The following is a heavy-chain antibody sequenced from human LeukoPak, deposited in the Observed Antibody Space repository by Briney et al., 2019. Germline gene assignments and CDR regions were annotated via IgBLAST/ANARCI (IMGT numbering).Heavy chain of an antibody. CDR1: GFTFSSYA. J-gene: IGHJ4*02. CDR2: ISGSGVST. V-gene: IGHV3-23*01. D-gene: IGHD5-24*01. Sequence: GGSLRLSCTASGFTFSSYAMSWVRQAPGRGLEWVSAISGSGVSTYYADSVKGRFTISRDNSKNRLYLQMNSLRAEDTAVYYCAKAEDAWGYNSPLGGRFDYWGQGTLVTVSS. CDR3: AKAEDAWGYNSPLGGRFDY.